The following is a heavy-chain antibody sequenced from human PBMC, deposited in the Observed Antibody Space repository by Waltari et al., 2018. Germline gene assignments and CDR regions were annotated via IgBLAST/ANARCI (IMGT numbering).Heavy chain of an antibody. CDR2: INSDGSTT. V-gene: IGHV3-74*02. D-gene: IGHD5-12*01. CDR1: GFTFSRYW. Sequence: EVQLLESGGGWVQPGGSLRLSCAASGFTFSRYWMHWVRQAPGKGLVWVSRINSDGSTTGYADSVKGRFTISRDNTKNTLSLQMNSLRDEDTAVYYCAVYLRSSPFDPWGQGTLVTVSS. J-gene: IGHJ5*02. CDR3: AVYLRSSPFDP.